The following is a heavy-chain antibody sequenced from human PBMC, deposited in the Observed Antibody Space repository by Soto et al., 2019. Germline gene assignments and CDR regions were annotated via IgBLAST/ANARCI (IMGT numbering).Heavy chain of an antibody. CDR1: GYTFTGYY. D-gene: IGHD3-16*01. CDR2: INPNSGGT. CDR3: ARGAATYYDYIWGVDY. J-gene: IGHJ4*02. V-gene: IGHV1-2*04. Sequence: ASVKVSCKASGYTFTGYYMHWVRQAPGQGLEWMGWINPNSGGTNYAQKFQGWVTMTRDTSISTAYMELSRLRSDDTAVYYCARGAATYYDYIWGVDYWGQGTLVTVSS.